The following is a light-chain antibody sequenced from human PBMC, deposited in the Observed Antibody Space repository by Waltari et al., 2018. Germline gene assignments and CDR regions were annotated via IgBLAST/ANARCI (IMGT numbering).Light chain of an antibody. CDR2: LNSDGTH. J-gene: IGLJ3*02. CDR1: SGHRNYA. Sequence: QLVLTQSPSASASLGAPVTLTCTLSSGHRNYAIPWHQQQPEKGPRYLMKLNSDGTHNKGDGIPDRFSGSSSGAERYLTISSLQSEDEADYYCQTWGTGIRVFGGGTKLTVL. CDR3: QTWGTGIRV. V-gene: IGLV4-69*01.